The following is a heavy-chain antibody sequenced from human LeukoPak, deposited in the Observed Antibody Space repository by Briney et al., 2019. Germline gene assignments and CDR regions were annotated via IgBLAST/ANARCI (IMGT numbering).Heavy chain of an antibody. D-gene: IGHD3-22*01. Sequence: SETLSLTCTVSGGSISSGSYYWSWIRQPAGQGLEYIGRMYTSGSTNYNPSLKSRVTISVDTSKNQFSLKLSSVTAADTAVYDCARGYDGSGYYYRNWYFDLWGRGTLVTVSS. J-gene: IGHJ2*01. CDR2: MYTSGST. V-gene: IGHV4-61*02. CDR1: GGSISSGSYY. CDR3: ARGYDGSGYYYRNWYFDL.